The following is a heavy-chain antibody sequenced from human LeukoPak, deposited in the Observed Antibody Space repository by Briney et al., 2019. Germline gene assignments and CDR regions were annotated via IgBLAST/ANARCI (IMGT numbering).Heavy chain of an antibody. Sequence: GESLKISCEGSGYDFSIYWIGWVRQMPGKGLEWMGIIYPGDSDIIYSPSFEGQVTISADKSIRTGYLQWSSLNASDTAVYYCARHYYKSSWFDYWGQGTLVTVSS. CDR3: ARHYYKSSWFDY. CDR2: IYPGDSDI. D-gene: IGHD3-22*01. CDR1: GYDFSIYW. J-gene: IGHJ4*02. V-gene: IGHV5-51*01.